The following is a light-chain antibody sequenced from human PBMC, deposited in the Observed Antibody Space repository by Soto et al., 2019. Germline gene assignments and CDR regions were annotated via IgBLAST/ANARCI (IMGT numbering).Light chain of an antibody. V-gene: IGLV2-14*01. CDR1: SSDVGGYNY. Sequence: QSVLTQPASVSGSHGQSITISCTGTSSDVGGYNYVSWYQQHPGKAPKLMIYEVSNRPSGVSNRFSGSKSGNTASLTISGLLDDDEADYFCASFRSGTILVFGSGTKVTVL. J-gene: IGLJ1*01. CDR3: ASFRSGTILV. CDR2: EVS.